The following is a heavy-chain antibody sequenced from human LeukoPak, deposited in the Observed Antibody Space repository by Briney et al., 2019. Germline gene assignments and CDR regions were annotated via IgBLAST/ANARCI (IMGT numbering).Heavy chain of an antibody. Sequence: SETLSLTCTISGGSISSYCWSWIRQPPGKGLEWIGYIYYSGSTNYNPSLQSRVTLSVDTSKNQFSLRLNSVTAADTAVYYCATYGSGNYYLDYWGQGTLVIVSS. D-gene: IGHD3-10*01. J-gene: IGHJ4*02. V-gene: IGHV4-59*01. CDR2: IYYSGST. CDR3: ATYGSGNYYLDY. CDR1: GGSISSYC.